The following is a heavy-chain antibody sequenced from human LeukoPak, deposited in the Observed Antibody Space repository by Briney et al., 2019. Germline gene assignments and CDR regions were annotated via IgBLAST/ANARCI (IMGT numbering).Heavy chain of an antibody. CDR1: GVSISSYY. J-gene: IGHJ5*02. CDR3: ARGLLTFDP. D-gene: IGHD2-15*01. CDR2: IYYSGST. Sequence: PSETLSLTCTVSGVSISSYYWSWIRQPPGKGLEWIGYIYYSGSTNYNPSLKSRVTISVDTSKNQFSLKLSSVTAADTAVYYCARGLLTFDPWGQGTLVTVSS. V-gene: IGHV4-59*01.